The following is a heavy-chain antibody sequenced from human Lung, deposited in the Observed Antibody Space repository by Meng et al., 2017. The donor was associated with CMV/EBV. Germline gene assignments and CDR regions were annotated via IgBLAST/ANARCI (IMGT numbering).Heavy chain of an antibody. Sequence: ASVTVSCKASGYTFTSYGISWVRQAPGQGLEWMGWINVYNGRRDYAQRFKDRVTMTTDTSTSTAHMDLKSLRSDDTATYYCARERGYCSMIDCYKDGMDVWGQGTTVTVSS. CDR3: ARERGYCSMIDCYKDGMDV. CDR2: INVYNGRR. CDR1: GYTFTSYG. D-gene: IGHD2-2*01. V-gene: IGHV1-18*01. J-gene: IGHJ6*02.